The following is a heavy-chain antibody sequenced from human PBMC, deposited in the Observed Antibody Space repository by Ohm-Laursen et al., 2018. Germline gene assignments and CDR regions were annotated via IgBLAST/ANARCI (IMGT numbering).Heavy chain of an antibody. J-gene: IGHJ4*02. V-gene: IGHV3-53*01. CDR1: GFSVSTNY. D-gene: IGHD1-1*01. Sequence: GSLRLSCTAFGFSVSTNYMNWARQAPGKGLEWVSEIDRGGNGYYAESVKGRFTISRDNSKNTLYLQMNSLRAEDTAVYYCAKGTTDVDYWGQGTLVTVSS. CDR2: IDRGGNG. CDR3: AKGTTDVDY.